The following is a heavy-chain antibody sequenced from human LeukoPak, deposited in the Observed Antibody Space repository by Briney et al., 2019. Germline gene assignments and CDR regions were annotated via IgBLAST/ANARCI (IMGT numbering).Heavy chain of an antibody. CDR3: ARDFYYYDSSGYPNWFDP. CDR2: INHSGST. CDR1: GGSFSGYY. D-gene: IGHD3-22*01. V-gene: IGHV4-34*01. Sequence: SETLSLTCAVYGGSFSGYYWSWIRQPPGKGLEWIGEINHSGSTNYNPSLKSRVTMSVDTSKNQFSLKLSSVTAADTAVYYCARDFYYYDSSGYPNWFDPWGQGTLVTVSS. J-gene: IGHJ5*02.